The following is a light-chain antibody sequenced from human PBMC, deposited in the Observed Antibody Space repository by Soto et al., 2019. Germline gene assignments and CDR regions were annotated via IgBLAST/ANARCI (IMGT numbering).Light chain of an antibody. J-gene: IGKJ1*01. V-gene: IGKV1-5*03. Sequence: DIQMTQSPYTLSASVGDRVTITCRASQSISSWLAWYQQKPGKAPKLLIYKASSLESGVPSRFSGSGSGTEFTLTICSLQSDDFASYYCQQYNSWWTFGQGTKVEIK. CDR3: QQYNSWWT. CDR1: QSISSW. CDR2: KAS.